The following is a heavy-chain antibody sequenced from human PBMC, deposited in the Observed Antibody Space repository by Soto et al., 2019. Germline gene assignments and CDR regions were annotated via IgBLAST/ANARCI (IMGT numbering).Heavy chain of an antibody. J-gene: IGHJ6*02. CDR1: GYTFRNYT. Sequence: GASVKVSCKANGYTFRNYTMHWVRQAPGQGLEWMGWINGGNGNAKYSQKFQGRVTITRDTSASTAYMELSGLRSEDTAVYYCARDGPIYDILSARYFYGMDVWGQGTTVTVSS. CDR3: ARDGPIYDILSARYFYGMDV. V-gene: IGHV1-3*01. D-gene: IGHD3-9*01. CDR2: INGGNGNA.